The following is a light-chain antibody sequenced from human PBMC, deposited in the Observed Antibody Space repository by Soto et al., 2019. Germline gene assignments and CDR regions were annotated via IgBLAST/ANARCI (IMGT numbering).Light chain of an antibody. J-gene: IGKJ4*01. CDR1: QGISSW. CDR2: AAS. V-gene: IGKV1-12*01. Sequence: DIQMTQSPSSVSASVGDRVTITCRASQGISSWLAWYQKKPGKAPKLLIYAASSFESGVPSRFRDSGSGTDLTLTISSMQPEDFATYYCQQDNSFPLTFGGGTKVEIK. CDR3: QQDNSFPLT.